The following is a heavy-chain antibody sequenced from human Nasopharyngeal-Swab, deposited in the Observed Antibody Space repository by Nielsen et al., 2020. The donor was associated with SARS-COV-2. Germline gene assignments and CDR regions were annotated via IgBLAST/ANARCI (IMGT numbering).Heavy chain of an antibody. CDR3: ARHKSWNWGPVWFDP. D-gene: IGHD7-27*01. J-gene: IGHJ5*02. Sequence: SETLSLTCTVSGGSISSSSYYWCWIRQPPGKGLEWIGSIYYSGSTYYNPSLKSRVTISVDTSKNQFSLKLSSVTAADTAVYYCARHKSWNWGPVWFDPWGQGTLVTVSS. CDR1: GGSISSSSYY. V-gene: IGHV4-39*01. CDR2: IYYSGST.